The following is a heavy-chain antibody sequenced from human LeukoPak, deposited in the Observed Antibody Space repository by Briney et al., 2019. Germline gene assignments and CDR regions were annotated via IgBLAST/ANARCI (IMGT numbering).Heavy chain of an antibody. CDR2: ISGSGGST. J-gene: IGHJ4*02. CDR3: TKVPRYYYDSSGYYLAPFFDY. Sequence: GGSLRLSCAASGFTFSSYAMSWVRQAPGKGLEWVSAISGSGGSTYYADSVKGRFTISRDNSKNTLHLQINSLRAEVTAVYYSTKVPRYYYDSSGYYLAPFFDYCGQAPLVTVSS. CDR1: GFTFSSYA. V-gene: IGHV3-23*01. D-gene: IGHD3-22*01.